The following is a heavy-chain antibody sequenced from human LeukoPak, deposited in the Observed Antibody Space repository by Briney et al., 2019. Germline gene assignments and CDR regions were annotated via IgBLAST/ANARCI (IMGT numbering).Heavy chain of an antibody. CDR3: ARISGYSNYGWYFDY. J-gene: IGHJ4*02. Sequence: SGPALVKHTQTLTLTCTFSGFSLSTSGMCVSWVRQPPGKALEWLALIDWDDDKYYSTSLKTRLTISKDTSKNQVVLTMTNMDPVDTATYYCARISGYSNYGWYFDYWGQGTLVTVSS. V-gene: IGHV2-70*20. D-gene: IGHD4-11*01. CDR1: GFSLSTSGMC. CDR2: IDWDDDK.